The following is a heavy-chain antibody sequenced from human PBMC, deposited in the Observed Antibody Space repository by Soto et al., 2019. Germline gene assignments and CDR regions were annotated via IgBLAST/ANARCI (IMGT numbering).Heavy chain of an antibody. V-gene: IGHV1-18*01. J-gene: IGHJ4*02. CDR2: INAYNGNT. CDR3: ARDVGYGLIDG. D-gene: IGHD5-18*01. Sequence: QVQLVQSGGEVKKPGASVKVSCKASGYTFTSYGISWVRQAPGQGLEWMGWINAYNGNTNYAQKVQGRVTMTTDTSTSADYRELRSLRSDGTAVYYCARDVGYGLIDGWGQGTLVTVSS. CDR1: GYTFTSYG.